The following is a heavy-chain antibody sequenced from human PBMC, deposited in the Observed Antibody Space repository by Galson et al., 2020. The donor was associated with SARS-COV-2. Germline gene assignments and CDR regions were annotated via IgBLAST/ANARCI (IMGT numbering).Heavy chain of an antibody. D-gene: IGHD5-12*01. CDR1: GGSISSSYY. J-gene: IGHJ5*02. Sequence: SQTLSLTCTVSGGSISSSYYWGWIRQPPGEGLEWTGIISYSGSSYYNPSLKSRATMSVDTSMNQFSLKLTSVTAADTAVYYCARRGGSGYGSGWFDPWGQGTLGTVSS. V-gene: IGHV4-39*01. CDR3: ARRGGSGYGSGWFDP. CDR2: ISYSGSS.